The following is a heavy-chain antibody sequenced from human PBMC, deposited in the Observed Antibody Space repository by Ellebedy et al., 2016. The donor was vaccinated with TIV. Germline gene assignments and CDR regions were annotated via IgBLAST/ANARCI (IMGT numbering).Heavy chain of an antibody. Sequence: GESLKISCAGSGFSFSNYWMSWVRQAPGKGLEWVANIRPDGSEQQYVDSMRGRFTISRDNAKNSLYLQMDGLRDDDTAVYYCVTTTRSSGFDHWGQGTLVTVSS. V-gene: IGHV3-7*03. CDR2: IRPDGSEQ. CDR1: GFSFSNYW. D-gene: IGHD6-19*01. J-gene: IGHJ4*02. CDR3: VTTTRSSGFDH.